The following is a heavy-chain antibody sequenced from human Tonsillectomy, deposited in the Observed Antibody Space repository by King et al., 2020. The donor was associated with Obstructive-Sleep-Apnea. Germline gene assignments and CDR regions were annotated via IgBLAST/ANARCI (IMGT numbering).Heavy chain of an antibody. Sequence: QLVQSGAEVKKPGSSVTVSCKASGGTVTTDTISWVRQAPGQGREWVGGIIPMSGTAHYSQKCRGRVTITADSSTNIVFMELNSLRSEDTAVYYCARDLTGMDVWGQGTSVAVSS. CDR3: ARDLTGMDV. CDR1: GGTVTTDT. V-gene: IGHV1-69*01. CDR2: IIPMSGTA. D-gene: IGHD3-9*01. J-gene: IGHJ6*02.